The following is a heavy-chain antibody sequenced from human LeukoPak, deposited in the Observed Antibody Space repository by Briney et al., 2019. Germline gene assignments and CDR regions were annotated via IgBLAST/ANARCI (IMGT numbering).Heavy chain of an antibody. Sequence: GGSLRLSCTASKFTFSHYGMQWVRQAPGKGLEWVAVISSDGSIKVYADSVKGRFTISRDNPKSTLYLQMNSLRPEDTAVYYCARAFGGSYSSTVDYWGQGTLVTVSS. V-gene: IGHV3-30*03. J-gene: IGHJ4*02. CDR2: ISSDGSIK. CDR1: KFTFSHYG. D-gene: IGHD1-26*01. CDR3: ARAFGGSYSSTVDY.